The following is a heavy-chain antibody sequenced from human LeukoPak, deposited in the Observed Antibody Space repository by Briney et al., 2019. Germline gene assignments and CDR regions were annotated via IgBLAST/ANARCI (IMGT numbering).Heavy chain of an antibody. J-gene: IGHJ4*02. Sequence: GGSLRLSCAAPGFTFSSYSMNWVRQSPGKGLEWVSYISGSSNTIYYADSVKGRFTISGDNAKNSLYLQMNSLRDEDTAVYYCARAVTTVTRGGLVFDYWGQGTLVTVSS. CDR1: GFTFSSYS. CDR3: ARAVTTVTRGGLVFDY. CDR2: ISGSSNTI. V-gene: IGHV3-48*02. D-gene: IGHD4-17*01.